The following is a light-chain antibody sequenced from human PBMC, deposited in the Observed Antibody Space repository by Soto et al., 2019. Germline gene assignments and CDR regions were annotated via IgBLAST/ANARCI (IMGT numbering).Light chain of an antibody. CDR3: QPYSIFWT. J-gene: IGKJ1*01. CDR2: DAS. V-gene: IGKV1-5*01. CDR1: QNIHSW. Sequence: FQINQSPSALSSTVGERVTITCRASQNIHSWLAWYQQKPGKVPKLLIYDASSVKSGVPSRFSGSRSGTEFTLTSNSLQPDDFATYYCQPYSIFWTFAQGTKVDIK.